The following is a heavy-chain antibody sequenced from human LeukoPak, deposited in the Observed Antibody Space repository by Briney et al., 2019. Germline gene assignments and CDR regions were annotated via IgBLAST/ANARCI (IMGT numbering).Heavy chain of an antibody. CDR3: ARGDTAMVYYYYYGMDV. V-gene: IGHV3-11*01. CDR2: ISSSGSTI. CDR1: GFTFSDYY. Sequence: GGSLRLSCAASGFTFSDYYMSWIRQAPGKGLEWVSYISSSGSTIYYVDSVKGRFTISRDNAKNSLYLQMNSLRAEDTAVYYCARGDTAMVYYYYYGMDVWGQGTTVTVSS. D-gene: IGHD5-18*01. J-gene: IGHJ6*02.